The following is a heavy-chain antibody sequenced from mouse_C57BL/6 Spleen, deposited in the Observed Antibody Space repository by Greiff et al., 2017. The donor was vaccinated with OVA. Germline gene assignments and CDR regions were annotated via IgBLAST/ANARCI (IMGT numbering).Heavy chain of an antibody. Sequence: QVQLQQPGAELVRPGSSVKLSCKASGYTFTSYWMDWVKQRPGQGLEWIGNIYPSDSETHYNQKFKDKATLTVDKSSSTAYMRLSCLTSEDSAVYYCARMGNHWYFDVWGTGTTVTVSS. V-gene: IGHV1-61*01. CDR1: GYTFTSYW. CDR2: IYPSDSET. D-gene: IGHD2-1*01. J-gene: IGHJ1*03. CDR3: ARMGNHWYFDV.